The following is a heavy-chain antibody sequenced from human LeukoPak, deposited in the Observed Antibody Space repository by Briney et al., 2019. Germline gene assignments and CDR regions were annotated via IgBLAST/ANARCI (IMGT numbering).Heavy chain of an antibody. Sequence: ASETLSLTCTVSGGSISSYYWSWIRQPPGKGLEWIGYIFHTGDTNCNPSLKSRVTVSLDTSKNQVSLRLSSVTAADTAVYYCARHPFATPFDYWGQGTLVTVSS. J-gene: IGHJ4*02. CDR3: ARHPFATPFDY. CDR1: GGSISSYY. CDR2: IFHTGDT. V-gene: IGHV4-59*08. D-gene: IGHD1-26*01.